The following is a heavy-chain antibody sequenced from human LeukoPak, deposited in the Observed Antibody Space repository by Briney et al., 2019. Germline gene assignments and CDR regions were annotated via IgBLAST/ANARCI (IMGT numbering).Heavy chain of an antibody. CDR3: ARDLWSNSGYGDY. V-gene: IGHV3-23*01. Sequence: GGSLRLSCAASGSTFSSYAMSWVRQAPGKGLEWVSAISGSGGSTYYADSVKGRFTISRDNAKNSLYLQMNSLRAEDTSVYYCARDLWSNSGYGDYWGQGTLVTVSS. J-gene: IGHJ4*02. CDR2: ISGSGGST. D-gene: IGHD1-26*01. CDR1: GSTFSSYA.